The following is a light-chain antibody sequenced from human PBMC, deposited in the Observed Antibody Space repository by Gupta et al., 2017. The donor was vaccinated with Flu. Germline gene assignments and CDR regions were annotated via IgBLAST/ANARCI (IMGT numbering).Light chain of an antibody. Sequence: SDVQTQPPSLSVAPGQTARILCGTNGFGWGSVQWYHQRAGQAPVLVIFNNKDRPSGISERFSGSMSGNTASLTSDRVEAGDEADYFCHVWDSSNGHRDVFGPGTQVTV. CDR3: HVWDSSNGHRDV. CDR1: GFGWGS. V-gene: IGLV3-21*02. CDR2: NNK. J-gene: IGLJ1*01.